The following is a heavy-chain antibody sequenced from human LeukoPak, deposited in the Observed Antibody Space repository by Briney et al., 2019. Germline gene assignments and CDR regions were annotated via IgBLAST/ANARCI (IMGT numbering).Heavy chain of an antibody. J-gene: IGHJ4*02. CDR3: ARSLVGAIDY. Sequence: AGGSLRLSCAGSGFTFSDYWMHWVRQAPGKGLEWVANIKQDGSEKFYVDSVKGRFTISRDNAKNSLYLQMNSLRAEDTAVYYCARSLVGAIDYWGQGTLVTVSS. D-gene: IGHD1-26*01. CDR1: GFTFSDYW. CDR2: IKQDGSEK. V-gene: IGHV3-7*01.